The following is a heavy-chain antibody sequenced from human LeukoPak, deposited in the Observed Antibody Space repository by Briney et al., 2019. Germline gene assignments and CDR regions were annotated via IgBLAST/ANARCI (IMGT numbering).Heavy chain of an antibody. J-gene: IGHJ4*02. Sequence: SETLSLTCTVSGGSISSGGYYWSWIRQHPGKGLEWIGYIYYSGSTYYNPSLKSRVTISVDTSKTQFSLKLSSVTAADTAVYYCARASPTYSRFSVPLFDYWGQGTLVTVSS. V-gene: IGHV4-31*03. D-gene: IGHD3-3*01. CDR2: IYYSGST. CDR3: ARASPTYSRFSVPLFDY. CDR1: GGSISSGGYY.